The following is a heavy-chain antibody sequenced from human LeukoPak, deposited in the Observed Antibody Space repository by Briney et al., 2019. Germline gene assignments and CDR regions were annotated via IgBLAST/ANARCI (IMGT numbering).Heavy chain of an antibody. CDR3: ARDRETRGFYY. V-gene: IGHV4-38-2*02. D-gene: IGHD5-24*01. J-gene: IGHJ4*02. Sequence: SETLSLTCAVSGYSISSGYYWGWIRQPPGKGLEWIGSIYHSGSTYYNPSLKSRVTISVDTSKNQFSLNLSSVTAADTAVYYCARDRETRGFYYWGQGTLVTVSS. CDR1: GYSISSGYY. CDR2: IYHSGST.